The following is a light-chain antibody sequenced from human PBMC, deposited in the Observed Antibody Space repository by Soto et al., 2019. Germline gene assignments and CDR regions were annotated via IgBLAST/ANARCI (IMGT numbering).Light chain of an antibody. J-gene: IGLJ1*01. V-gene: IGLV2-14*01. CDR2: AVS. CDR1: SSDVVGYNY. CDR3: SSYTSSSTLDYV. Sequence: QSVLTQPAFVSGSPGQSVPISCTGTSSDVVGYNYVSWYQQHPGKAPKLMIYAVSNRPSGVPNRFSGSKSGNTASLTISGLQAEYEADYYCSSYTSSSTLDYVFGTGTKVTVL.